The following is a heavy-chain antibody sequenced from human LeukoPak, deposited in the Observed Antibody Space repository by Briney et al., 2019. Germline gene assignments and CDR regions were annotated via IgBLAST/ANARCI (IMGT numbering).Heavy chain of an antibody. CDR2: IYYSGST. CDR3: AGTTEGGYTYGYFYYYYMDV. J-gene: IGHJ6*03. D-gene: IGHD5-18*01. Sequence: SETLSLTCTVSGGSISSYYWSWIRQPPGKRLEWIGYIYYSGSTNYNPSLKSRVTISVDTSKNQFSLKLTSVTAADTAVYYCAGTTEGGYTYGYFYYYYMDVWGKGTTVTISS. V-gene: IGHV4-59*01. CDR1: GGSISSYY.